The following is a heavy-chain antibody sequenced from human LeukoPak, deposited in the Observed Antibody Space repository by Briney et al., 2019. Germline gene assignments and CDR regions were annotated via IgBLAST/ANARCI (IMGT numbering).Heavy chain of an antibody. CDR3: AKDINRCEQWLDDYYYGMDV. V-gene: IGHV3-43*02. J-gene: IGHJ6*02. Sequence: GGSLRLSCAASGFTFDDYAMQWVRHAPGKGVEWVSLISGDGGITYYSYSVTVPFAISTDNSHNSLYLQMNSLRTDDTALYYCAKDINRCEQWLDDYYYGMDVWGQGTTVTVSS. CDR2: ISGDGGIT. D-gene: IGHD6-19*01. CDR1: GFTFDDYA.